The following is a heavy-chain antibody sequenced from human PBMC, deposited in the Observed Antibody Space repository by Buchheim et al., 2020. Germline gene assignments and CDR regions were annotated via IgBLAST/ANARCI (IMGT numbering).Heavy chain of an antibody. CDR3: AGDSAYCGGDCYSSVRFGY. Sequence: QVQLVQSGAEVKKPGASVKVSCKASGGTFSSYAISWVRQAPGQGLEWMGRIIPILGIANYAQKFQGRVTITGDKSTSTAYMVLSSLRSEDTAVYYCAGDSAYCGGDCYSSVRFGYWGQGTL. CDR2: IIPILGIA. J-gene: IGHJ4*02. CDR1: GGTFSSYA. V-gene: IGHV1-69*04. D-gene: IGHD2-21*02.